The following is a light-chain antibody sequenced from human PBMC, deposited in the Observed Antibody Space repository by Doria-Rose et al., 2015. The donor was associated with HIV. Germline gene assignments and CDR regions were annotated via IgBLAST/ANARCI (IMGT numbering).Light chain of an antibody. V-gene: IGLV2-23*02. CDR3: CSYAGSRRNVV. CDR2: EVI. Sequence: QSVLIQPASVSGSPGQSITVSCAGTSGDVGSYNLVSWYRQHPGKAPKLMIYEVIKRPSGVSNRFSGSKSGNTASLTIPGLQAEDEAVYYCCSYAGSRRNVVFGGGTKLTVL. CDR1: SGDVGSYNL. J-gene: IGLJ2*01.